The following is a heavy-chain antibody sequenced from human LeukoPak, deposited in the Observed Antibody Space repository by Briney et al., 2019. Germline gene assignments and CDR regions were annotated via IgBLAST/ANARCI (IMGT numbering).Heavy chain of an antibody. CDR1: GFTFSSYS. Sequence: GGSLRLSCAASGFTFSSYSMNWVRQAPGRGLEWVSVIYSGGSTYYADSVKGRFTISRDNSKNTLYLQMNSLRAEDTAVYYCARACGGDCLYGMDVWGQGTTVTVSS. CDR3: ARACGGDCLYGMDV. CDR2: IYSGGST. V-gene: IGHV3-66*02. D-gene: IGHD2-21*02. J-gene: IGHJ6*02.